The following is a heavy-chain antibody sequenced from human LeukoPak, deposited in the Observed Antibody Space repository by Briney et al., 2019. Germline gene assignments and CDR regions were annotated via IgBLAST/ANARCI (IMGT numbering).Heavy chain of an antibody. Sequence: ASVKVSCKASGYTFTGYYMHWVRQAPGQGLEWVGWINPDSAGTDYAQKFQGRATMTRDTSISTAYMELSGLTSDDTAVYYCARDANHYYFDYWGQGTLVTVSS. CDR1: GYTFTGYY. V-gene: IGHV1-2*02. CDR3: ARDANHYYFDY. D-gene: IGHD1-14*01. J-gene: IGHJ4*02. CDR2: INPDSAGT.